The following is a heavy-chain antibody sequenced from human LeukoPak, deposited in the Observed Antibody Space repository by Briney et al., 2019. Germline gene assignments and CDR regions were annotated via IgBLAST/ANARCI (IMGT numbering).Heavy chain of an antibody. Sequence: GGSLRLSCAASGFTFSSYGMHWVRQAPGKGLEWVAVISYDGSNKYYADSVKGRFTISRDNSKNTLYLQMNSLRAEDTAAYYCAKGGYYYDSSGFDYWGQGTLVTVSS. D-gene: IGHD3-22*01. CDR1: GFTFSSYG. CDR2: ISYDGSNK. V-gene: IGHV3-30*18. J-gene: IGHJ4*02. CDR3: AKGGYYYDSSGFDY.